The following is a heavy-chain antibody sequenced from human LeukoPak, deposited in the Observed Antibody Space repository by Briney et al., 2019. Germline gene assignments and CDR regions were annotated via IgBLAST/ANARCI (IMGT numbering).Heavy chain of an antibody. CDR1: GFTFSNYA. CDR2: ITNT. V-gene: IGHV3-21*01. Sequence: GGSLRLSCAASGFTFSNYAIHWVRQAPGKGLEWVSSITNTFYADSVKGRFTISRDNAKNSLYLQMNSLRAEDTAVYYCAELGITMIGGVWGKGTTVTISS. J-gene: IGHJ6*04. D-gene: IGHD3-10*02. CDR3: AELGITMIGGV.